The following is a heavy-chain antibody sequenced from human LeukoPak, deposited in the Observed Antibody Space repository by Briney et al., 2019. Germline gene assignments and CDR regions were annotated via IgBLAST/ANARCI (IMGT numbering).Heavy chain of an antibody. J-gene: IGHJ4*02. CDR1: GDSISSYY. Sequence: ETLSLTCTVSGDSISSYYWSWIRQPPGKGLEWIGYIDYSGSTNYNPSLKSRVTISVDTSKNQFSLKLSSVTAADTAVYYCARSPAYYDSSGYPSLFDYWGQGTLVTVSS. V-gene: IGHV4-59*01. CDR3: ARSPAYYDSSGYPSLFDY. CDR2: IDYSGST. D-gene: IGHD3-22*01.